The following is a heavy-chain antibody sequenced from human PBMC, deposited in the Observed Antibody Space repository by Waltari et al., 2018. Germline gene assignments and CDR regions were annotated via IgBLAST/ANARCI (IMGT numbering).Heavy chain of an antibody. V-gene: IGHV3-21*02. J-gene: IGHJ1*01. CDR2: ISRSGNYI. D-gene: IGHD6-19*01. CDR3: AGDGSSSAFHS. Sequence: DVQLVESGGGLVKSGGSLRLSGASSGVTLSTFNMNWVRPPPGKGPEWVSTISRSGNYIYYADSVKGRFTISRDNAKNSLFLHMNSLRGDDTAVYFCAGDGSSSAFHSWGQGTLVTVSS. CDR1: GVTLSTFN.